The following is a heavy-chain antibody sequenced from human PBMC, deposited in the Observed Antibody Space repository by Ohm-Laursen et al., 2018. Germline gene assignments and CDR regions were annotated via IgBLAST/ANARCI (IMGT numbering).Heavy chain of an antibody. V-gene: IGHV3-23*01. CDR2: VSGSGDST. J-gene: IGHJ6*02. D-gene: IGHD3-22*01. CDR1: GFTFRGYA. Sequence: SLRLSCAASGFTFRGYAMSWVRQAPGKGLEWVSSVSGSGDSTYYADSVKGRFTISRDNAKNSLYLQMNSLRAEDTAVYYCARDLTGYYEWDYYGMDVWGQGTTVTVSS. CDR3: ARDLTGYYEWDYYGMDV.